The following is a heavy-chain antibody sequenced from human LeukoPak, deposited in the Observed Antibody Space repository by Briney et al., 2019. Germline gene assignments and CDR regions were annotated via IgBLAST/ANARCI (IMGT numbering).Heavy chain of an antibody. CDR2: ISGSGGST. CDR3: AKDYFWSGYYSDY. V-gene: IGHV3-23*01. CDR1: GFTISSYA. D-gene: IGHD3-3*01. J-gene: IGHJ4*02. Sequence: GGSLRLSCAASGFTISSYAMNWVRQAPGKGLEWVSAISGSGGSTYYADSVKGRFTISRDNSKNTLYVQMNSLRAEDTAVYYCAKDYFWSGYYSDYWGQGTLVTVSS.